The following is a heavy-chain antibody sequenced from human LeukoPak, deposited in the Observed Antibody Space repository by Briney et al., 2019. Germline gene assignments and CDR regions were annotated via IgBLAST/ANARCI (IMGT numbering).Heavy chain of an antibody. CDR1: GYTFTIYY. J-gene: IGHJ5*02. D-gene: IGHD3/OR15-3a*01. Sequence: GASVKVSCKASGYTFTIYYMHWVRQAPGQELEWMGIINPSGGSTSYAQKFQGRVTMTRDTSTSTVYMELSSLRSEDTAVYYCARAMDPYNWFDPWGQGTLVTVSS. CDR3: ARAMDPYNWFDP. CDR2: INPSGGST. V-gene: IGHV1-46*01.